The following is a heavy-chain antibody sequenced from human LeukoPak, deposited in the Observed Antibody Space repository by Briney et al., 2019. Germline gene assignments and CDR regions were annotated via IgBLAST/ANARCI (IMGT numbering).Heavy chain of an antibody. D-gene: IGHD3-10*01. CDR1: GLTISSYS. J-gene: IGHJ4*02. CDR2: ISNSGKYM. V-gene: IGHV3-21*06. CDR3: ARDGGSGFHDY. Sequence: PGGSLRLSCTAPGLTISSYSMNWVRQAPGKGLEWVSSISNSGKYMYYTDSVKGRFTISRDSAKNSLYLQMNSLRAEDTAVYYCARDGGSGFHDYWGQGTQVTVSS.